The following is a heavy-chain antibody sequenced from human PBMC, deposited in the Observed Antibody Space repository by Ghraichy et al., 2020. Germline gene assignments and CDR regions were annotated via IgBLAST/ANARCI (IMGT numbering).Heavy chain of an antibody. J-gene: IGHJ6*02. V-gene: IGHV4-34*01. D-gene: IGHD5-18*01. Sequence: ETLSLTCAVYGGSFSGYYWSWIRQPPGKGLEWIGEINHSGSTNYNPSLKSRVTISVDTSKNQFSLKLSSVTAADTAVYYCARTGGYSYGYSPAYYYGMDVWGQGTTVTVSS. CDR3: ARTGGYSYGYSPAYYYGMDV. CDR1: GGSFSGYY. CDR2: INHSGST.